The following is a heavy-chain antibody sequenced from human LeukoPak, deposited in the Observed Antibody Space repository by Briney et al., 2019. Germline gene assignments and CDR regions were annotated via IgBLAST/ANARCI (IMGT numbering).Heavy chain of an antibody. CDR1: GFTFSSYS. CDR2: ISSSSSYI. J-gene: IGHJ4*02. CDR3: AKDRSRIAAAGYLFDY. Sequence: GGSLRLSCAASGFTFSSYSMNWVRQAPGKGLEWVSSISSSSSYIYYADSVKGRFTISRDNAKNSLYLQMNSLRAEDTAVYYCAKDRSRIAAAGYLFDYWGQGTLVTVSS. V-gene: IGHV3-21*01. D-gene: IGHD6-13*01.